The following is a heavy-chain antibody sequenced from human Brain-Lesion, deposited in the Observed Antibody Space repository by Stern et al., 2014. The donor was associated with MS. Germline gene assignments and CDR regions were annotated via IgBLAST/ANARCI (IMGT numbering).Heavy chain of an antibody. J-gene: IGHJ5*02. CDR1: GFTFTSSA. V-gene: IGHV1-58*01. CDR3: AADPTTGSSSWYYIPNWFDP. Sequence: HLVESGPEVKKPGTSVKGSCKASGFTFTSSAVQWVRQARGQRLEWIGVNAGGRGNTNYAQKFQERVTITRDMSTSTAYMELSSLRSEDTAVYYCAADPTTGSSSWYYIPNWFDPWGQGTLVTVSS. D-gene: IGHD6-13*01. CDR2: NAGGRGNT.